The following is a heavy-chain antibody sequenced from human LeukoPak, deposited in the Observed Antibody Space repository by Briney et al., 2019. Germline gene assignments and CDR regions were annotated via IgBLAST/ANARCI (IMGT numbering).Heavy chain of an antibody. CDR2: IYHSGST. D-gene: IGHD4-17*01. V-gene: IGHV4-38-2*02. CDR3: ARVGPYGDYVGWFDP. CDR1: GYSISSGYY. J-gene: IGHJ5*02. Sequence: PSETLSLTCTVSGYSISSGYYWGWIRQPPGKGLEWIGSIYHSGSTYYNPSLKSRVTISVDTSKNQFSLKLSSVTAADTAVYYCARVGPYGDYVGWFDPWGQGTLVTVSS.